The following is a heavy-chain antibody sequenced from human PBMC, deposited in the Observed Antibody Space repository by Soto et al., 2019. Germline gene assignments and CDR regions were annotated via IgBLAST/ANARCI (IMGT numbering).Heavy chain of an antibody. D-gene: IGHD3-22*01. CDR2: IYYSGST. CDR3: AGYYYDSSRSRGSTH. Sequence: SETLSLTCTVSGRSISSGGYYWSWLHQHPGKGLEWIGYIYYSGSTYYNPSLKSRVTTSVDTSKNQFSLKLSSVTAVDTAVYYCAGYYYDSSRSRGSTHWAQGTLV. V-gene: IGHV4-31*03. J-gene: IGHJ4*02. CDR1: GRSISSGGYY.